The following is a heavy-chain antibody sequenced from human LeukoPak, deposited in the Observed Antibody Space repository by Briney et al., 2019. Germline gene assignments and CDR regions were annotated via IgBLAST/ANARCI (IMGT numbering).Heavy chain of an antibody. CDR2: ISWNSGSI. CDR3: AKASDVRGFDY. D-gene: IGHD3-10*01. V-gene: IGHV3-9*01. Sequence: GGSLRLSCAASGFTFDDYAMHWVRQAPGKGLEWVSGISWNSGSIGYADSVKGRFTISRDNAKNSLYLQMNSLRAEDTALYYCAKASDVRGFDYWGQGTLATVSS. CDR1: GFTFDDYA. J-gene: IGHJ4*02.